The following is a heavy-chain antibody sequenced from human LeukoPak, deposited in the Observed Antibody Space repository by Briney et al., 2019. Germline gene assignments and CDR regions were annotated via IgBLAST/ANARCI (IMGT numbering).Heavy chain of an antibody. CDR2: INDSGGST. CDR3: AKDLGYNWNYFDY. V-gene: IGHV3-23*01. Sequence: GGSLRLSCAASGFTFSSYAMSWVRQAPGKGLEWVSTINDSGGSTYYADSVNGRFTISRDNSKNALYLQMNSLRAEDTAVYYCAKDLGYNWNYFDYWGQGTLVTVSS. CDR1: GFTFSSYA. D-gene: IGHD1-20*01. J-gene: IGHJ4*02.